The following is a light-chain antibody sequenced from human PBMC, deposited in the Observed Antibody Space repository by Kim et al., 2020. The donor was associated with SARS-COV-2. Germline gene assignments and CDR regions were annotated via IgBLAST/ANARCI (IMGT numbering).Light chain of an antibody. Sequence: DIQMTQSPSSLSASVGDRVTITCRASQGISSYLAWYQQQPGKVPKLLIYAASTVQSGVPSRFSGSGYGTDFTLTISSLQPEDVATYYCQNYDSAPRTFGGGTKLEIK. CDR3: QNYDSAPRT. CDR2: AAS. J-gene: IGKJ4*01. CDR1: QGISSY. V-gene: IGKV1-27*01.